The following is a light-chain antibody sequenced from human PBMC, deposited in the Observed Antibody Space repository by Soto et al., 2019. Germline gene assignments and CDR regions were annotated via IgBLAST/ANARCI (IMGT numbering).Light chain of an antibody. CDR3: QHYTSYSEA. V-gene: IGKV1-5*03. Sequence: DIQMTQAPSTLSGSVGDRVTITCRASQTISSWLAWYQQKPGKAPKLLIYKASTLKSGVPSRFSRSGSGTEFTLTISRLQADDFATYYCQHYTSYSEAFGQGTKVELK. CDR2: KAS. J-gene: IGKJ1*01. CDR1: QTISSW.